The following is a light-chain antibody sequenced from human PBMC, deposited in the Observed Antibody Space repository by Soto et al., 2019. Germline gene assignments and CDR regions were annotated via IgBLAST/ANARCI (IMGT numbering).Light chain of an antibody. V-gene: IGKV3-15*01. CDR3: QQYNNWTPAT. CDR1: QTVTRN. CDR2: GAS. Sequence: EIVMTQSPASLSVSPGERATLSCRASQTVTRNLAWYQQKPGQAPRLLIYGASTIATGIPARLSGSGSGTEFTLTISSLQSEDYEVYYCQQYNNWTPATFGQGTKVEIK. J-gene: IGKJ1*01.